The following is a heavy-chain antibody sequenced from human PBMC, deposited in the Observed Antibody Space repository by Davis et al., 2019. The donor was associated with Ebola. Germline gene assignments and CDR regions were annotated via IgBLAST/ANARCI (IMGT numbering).Heavy chain of an antibody. D-gene: IGHD3/OR15-3a*01. CDR1: GDSVSSGA. V-gene: IGHV6-1*01. CDR2: TYYNSKWYN. CDR3: ARGWLRTGLDI. Sequence: PSETLSLTCAISGDSVSSGAWNWIRQSPSRGLEWLGRTYYNSKWYNDYAVSVNSRIIFSPDTSKNQFSLQLNSVTPEDTAVYYCARGWLRTGLDIWGQGTMVIVSS. J-gene: IGHJ3*02.